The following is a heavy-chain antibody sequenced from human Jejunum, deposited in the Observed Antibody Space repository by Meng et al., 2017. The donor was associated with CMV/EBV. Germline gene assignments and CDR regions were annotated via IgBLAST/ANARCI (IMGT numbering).Heavy chain of an antibody. J-gene: IGHJ4*02. CDR1: GGSISSGYYY. CDR3: ARDRGYSSGWGVFDY. D-gene: IGHD6-19*01. Sequence: VRLEGSGPGLVKPSRTLSLTCSGPGGSISSGYYYWSWNRQSPGKGLVWISFSYYSGASYSTPSLRSRVTMSMDTSTNQFSLRLNSVTAADTGVYFCARDRGYSSGWGVFDYWGRGTLVTVSS. V-gene: IGHV4-30-4*01. CDR2: SYYSGAS.